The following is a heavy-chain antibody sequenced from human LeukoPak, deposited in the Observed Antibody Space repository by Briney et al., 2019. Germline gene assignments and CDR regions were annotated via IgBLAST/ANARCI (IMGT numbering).Heavy chain of an antibody. CDR3: ARATGGSSWYLRMDWFDP. V-gene: IGHV4-34*01. CDR1: GGSFSGYY. J-gene: IGHJ5*02. D-gene: IGHD6-13*01. CDR2: INHSGCT. Sequence: PSETLSLTCAVYGGSFSGYYWSWIRQPPGKGLEWIGEINHSGCTNYNPSLKSRVTISVDTSKNQFSLKLSSVTAADTAVYYCARATGGSSWYLRMDWFDPWGQGTLVTVSS.